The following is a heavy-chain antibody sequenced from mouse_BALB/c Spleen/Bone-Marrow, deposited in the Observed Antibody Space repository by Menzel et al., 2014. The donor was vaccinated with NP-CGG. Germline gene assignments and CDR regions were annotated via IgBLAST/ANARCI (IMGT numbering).Heavy chain of an antibody. D-gene: IGHD2-2*01. Sequence: VQLKDSGAELVKPWASVKLSCTASGFNIKDTYMHWVKQRPEQGLEWIGRIDPANGNTKYDPKFQGKASITADTSSNTAYLQLSSLTSEGTAVYYCASYVYGYYFDYWGQGTTLTVSS. CDR3: ASYVYGYYFDY. CDR2: IDPANGNT. V-gene: IGHV14-3*02. J-gene: IGHJ2*01. CDR1: GFNIKDTY.